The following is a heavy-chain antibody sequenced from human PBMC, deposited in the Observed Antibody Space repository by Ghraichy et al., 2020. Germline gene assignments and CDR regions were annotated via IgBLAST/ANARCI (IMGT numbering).Heavy chain of an antibody. CDR1: GFTVSSNY. D-gene: IGHD6-19*01. J-gene: IGHJ4*02. CDR2: IYSGGST. CDR3: ARDKWSSGWYNGGY. V-gene: IGHV3-53*01. Sequence: GGSLRLSCAASGFTVSSNYMSWVRQAPGKGLEWVSVIYSGGSTYYADSVKGRFTISRDNSKNTLYLQMNSLRAEDTAVYYCARDKWSSGWYNGGYWGQGTLVTVSS.